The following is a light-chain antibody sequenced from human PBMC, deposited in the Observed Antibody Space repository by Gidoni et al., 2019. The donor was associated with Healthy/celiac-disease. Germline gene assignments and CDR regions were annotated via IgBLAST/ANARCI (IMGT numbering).Light chain of an antibody. CDR2: DAS. CDR3: QLALT. Sequence: DIQMTQSPSSLSASVGDRVTITCQASQDISNYLNWYQQKPGKAPKLLIYDASNLETGVPSSFSGSGSGTDFTFTISSLQPEDIATYYCQLALTFGGGTKVEIK. V-gene: IGKV1-33*01. J-gene: IGKJ4*01. CDR1: QDISNY.